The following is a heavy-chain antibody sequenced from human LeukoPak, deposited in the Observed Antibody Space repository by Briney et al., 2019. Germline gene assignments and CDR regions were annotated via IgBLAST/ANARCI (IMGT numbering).Heavy chain of an antibody. Sequence: GGSLRLSCAASGFTFSSYGMHWVRQAPGKGLEWVAVIWYDGSNKYYADSVKGRFTISRDNSKNTLYLQMNSLRAEDTAVYYCARGSRELVQGGIFDYWGQGTLVTVSS. V-gene: IGHV3-33*01. CDR2: IWYDGSNK. CDR1: GFTFSSYG. CDR3: ARGSRELVQGGIFDY. J-gene: IGHJ4*02. D-gene: IGHD6-6*01.